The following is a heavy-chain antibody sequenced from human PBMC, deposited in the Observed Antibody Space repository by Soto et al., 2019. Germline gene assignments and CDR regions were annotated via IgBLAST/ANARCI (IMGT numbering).Heavy chain of an antibody. CDR2: IYYSGST. V-gene: IGHV4-61*01. CDR3: AREIYDSSGYYAPIDY. D-gene: IGHD3-22*01. Sequence: SETLSLTCTVSGGSVSSGSYYWSWIRQPPGKGLEWIGYIYYSGSTNYNPSLKSRVTISVDTSKNQFSLKLSSVTAADTAVYYCAREIYDSSGYYAPIDYWGQGTLVTVSS. CDR1: GGSVSSGSYY. J-gene: IGHJ4*02.